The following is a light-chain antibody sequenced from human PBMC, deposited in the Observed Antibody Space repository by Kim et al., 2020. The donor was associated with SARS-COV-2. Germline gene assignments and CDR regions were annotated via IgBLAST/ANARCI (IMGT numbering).Light chain of an antibody. CDR3: QQRNSWPPAVT. Sequence: GERATLSCRASQSVSDNYLAWYQQKPGQTPRLLIYGASSRATGIPDRFSGSGSGTDFTLTISSLEPDDFSLYYCQQRNSWPPAVTFGGGTKVDIK. J-gene: IGKJ4*01. CDR1: QSVSDNY. V-gene: IGKV3D-20*02. CDR2: GAS.